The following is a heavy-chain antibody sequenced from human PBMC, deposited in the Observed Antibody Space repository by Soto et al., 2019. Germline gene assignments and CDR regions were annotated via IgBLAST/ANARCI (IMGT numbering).Heavy chain of an antibody. Sequence: PSETLSLTCTVSGGSISSYYWSWIRQPPGKGLEWIGYIYYSGSTNYNPSLKSRVTISVDTSKNQFSLKLGSVTAADTAVYYCARRVDYYDFWSGYYYGGPWFDPWGQGTLVTVSS. CDR2: IYYSGST. CDR1: GGSISSYY. J-gene: IGHJ5*02. V-gene: IGHV4-59*01. D-gene: IGHD3-3*01. CDR3: ARRVDYYDFWSGYYYGGPWFDP.